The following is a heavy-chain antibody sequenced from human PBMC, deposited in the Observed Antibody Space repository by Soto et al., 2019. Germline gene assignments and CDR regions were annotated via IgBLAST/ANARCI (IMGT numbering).Heavy chain of an antibody. J-gene: IGHJ4*02. CDR2: INPNSGGT. V-gene: IGHV1-2*02. Sequence: ASVKVSCKASGYTFTGYYMHWVRQAPGQGLEWMGWINPNSGGTNYAQKFQGRVTMTRDTSISTAYMELSRLRSDDTAVYYCAREDVLRFLEWFPLGYWGQGTLVTVPQ. D-gene: IGHD3-3*01. CDR1: GYTFTGYY. CDR3: AREDVLRFLEWFPLGY.